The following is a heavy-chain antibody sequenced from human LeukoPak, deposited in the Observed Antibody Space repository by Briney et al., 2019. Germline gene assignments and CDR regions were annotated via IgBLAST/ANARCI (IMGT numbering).Heavy chain of an antibody. CDR3: ARTIVVVPAAMDAFDI. D-gene: IGHD2-2*01. V-gene: IGHV4-31*03. CDR1: GGSISSGGYY. Sequence: PSQTLSLICTVSGGSISSGGYYWSWIRQHPGKGLEWIGYIYYSGSTYYNPSLKSRVTISVDTSKNQFSLKLSSVTAADTAVYYCARTIVVVPAAMDAFDIWGQGTMVTVSS. J-gene: IGHJ3*02. CDR2: IYYSGST.